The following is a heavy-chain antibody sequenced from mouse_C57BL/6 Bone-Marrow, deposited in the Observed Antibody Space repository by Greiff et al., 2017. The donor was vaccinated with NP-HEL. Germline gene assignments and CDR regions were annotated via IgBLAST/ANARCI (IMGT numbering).Heavy chain of an antibody. CDR2: IDPETGGT. CDR1: GYTFTDYE. Sequence: VQLKESGAELVRPGASVTLSCKASGYTFTDYEMHWVKQTPVHGLEWIGAIDPETGGTAYNQKFKGKAILTADKSSSTAYMELRSLTSEDSAVYYCTRITTVVEQGYWGQGTTLTVSS. V-gene: IGHV1-15*01. CDR3: TRITTVVEQGY. J-gene: IGHJ2*01. D-gene: IGHD1-1*01.